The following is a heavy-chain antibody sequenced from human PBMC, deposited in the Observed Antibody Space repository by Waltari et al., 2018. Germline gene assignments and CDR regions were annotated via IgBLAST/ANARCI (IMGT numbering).Heavy chain of an antibody. D-gene: IGHD1-26*01. J-gene: IGHJ5*02. CDR3: TREHEWQPLQSGGVAS. V-gene: IGHV3-23*01. CDR1: GSAFSVAV. CDR2: ISADAGST. Sequence: EVRLLESGGGLVKPGGSLRLSCEASGSAFSVAVMSWVRQVPGKGLEWISAISADAGSTYYSAAVQGRFATSRDNSNNFLFLDMNSLRAEDTATYFCTREHEWQPLQSGGVASWGQGSQVTVS.